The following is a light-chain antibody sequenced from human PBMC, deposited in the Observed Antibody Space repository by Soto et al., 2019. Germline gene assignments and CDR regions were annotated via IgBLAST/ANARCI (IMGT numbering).Light chain of an antibody. J-gene: IGKJ1*01. CDR2: AAS. CDR3: QQSYSTLRWT. CDR1: QCISSSF. Sequence: DIQMSQSPSSLSASVGDRVTIPCRAIQCISSSFLNWYQQKPGKAPTLLIYAASSLQSGVPSRFSGSGSGTDFTLTISSLQPEDFATYYCQQSYSTLRWTFGQGTKVDIK. V-gene: IGKV1-39*01.